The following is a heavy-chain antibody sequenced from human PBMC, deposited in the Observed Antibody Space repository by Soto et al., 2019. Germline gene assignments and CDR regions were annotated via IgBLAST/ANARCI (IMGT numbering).Heavy chain of an antibody. CDR2: MYNTGST. V-gene: IGHV4-59*01. J-gene: IGHJ6*02. CDR1: GCSISGYY. D-gene: IGHD2-21*02. CDR3: ARDLWGYCGTDCYPLDV. Sequence: SETLSLTCTVSGCSISGYYWSWIRQPPGKGPEWIGYMYNTGSTVYNPSFKSRVTISVDTSKNQFSLKLNSVTAADTAVYYCARDLWGYCGTDCYPLDVWGQGTTVT.